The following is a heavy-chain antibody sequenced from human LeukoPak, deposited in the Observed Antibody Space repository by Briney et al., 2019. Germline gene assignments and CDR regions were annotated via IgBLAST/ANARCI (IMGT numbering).Heavy chain of an antibody. CDR3: ARITRVPAASLFDY. D-gene: IGHD2-2*01. J-gene: IGHJ4*02. V-gene: IGHV7-4-1*02. CDR1: GYTFTSYA. Sequence: RASVKVSCKASGYTFTSYAMNWVRQAPGQGLEWMGWINTNTGNPTYAQGFTGRFVFSLDTSVSTAYLQISSLKAEDTAVYYCARITRVPAASLFDYWGQGTLVTVSS. CDR2: INTNTGNP.